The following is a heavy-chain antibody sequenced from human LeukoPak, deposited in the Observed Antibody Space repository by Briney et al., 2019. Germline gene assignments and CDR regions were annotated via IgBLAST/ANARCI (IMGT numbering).Heavy chain of an antibody. CDR3: ASLLMRDTIFGVVTYFYY. CDR1: GGSISSGDYY. Sequence: PSQTLSLTCTVSGGSISSGDYYWSWIRQPPGKGLEWIGYIYYSGSTYYNPSLKSRVTISVDTSKNQFSLKLSSVTAADTAVNYCASLLMRDTIFGVVTYFYYWGQGALVTVSS. V-gene: IGHV4-30-4*08. CDR2: IYYSGST. J-gene: IGHJ4*02. D-gene: IGHD3-3*01.